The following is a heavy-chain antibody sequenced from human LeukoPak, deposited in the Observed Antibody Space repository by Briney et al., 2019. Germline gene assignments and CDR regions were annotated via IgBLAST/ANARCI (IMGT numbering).Heavy chain of an antibody. D-gene: IGHD6-13*01. CDR3: ARGTGYSSSL. CDR2: MNPNSGNT. V-gene: IGHV1-8*02. Sequence: GASVKVSCKASEYTFTDYYIHWLRQAPGQGLEWMGWMNPNSGNTGYAQKFQGRVTMTRNTSISTAYMELSSLRSEDTAVYYCARGTGYSSSLWGQGTLVTVSS. CDR1: EYTFTDYY. J-gene: IGHJ4*02.